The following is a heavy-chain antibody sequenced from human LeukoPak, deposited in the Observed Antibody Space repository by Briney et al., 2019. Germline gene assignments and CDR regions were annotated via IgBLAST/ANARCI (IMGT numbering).Heavy chain of an antibody. CDR3: ARGLRFLDNYYYYMDV. J-gene: IGHJ6*03. CDR2: IIPIFGTA. Sequence: SVKVSCKASGGTFSSYAISWVRQAPGQGLEWMGGIIPIFGTANYAQKFQGRVTITADESTSTAYMELSSLRSEDTAVYYCARGLRFLDNYYYYMDVWGKGTTVTVSS. CDR1: GGTFSSYA. D-gene: IGHD3-3*01. V-gene: IGHV1-69*13.